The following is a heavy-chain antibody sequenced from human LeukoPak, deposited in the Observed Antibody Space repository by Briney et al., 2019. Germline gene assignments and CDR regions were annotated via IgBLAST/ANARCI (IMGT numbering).Heavy chain of an antibody. V-gene: IGHV4-61*08. CDR1: GGSIKSFDYY. Sequence: SETLSLTCTVSGGSIKSFDYYWSWLRQSPGKGLEWIGYIYYSGSTNYNPSLKSRVTISVDTSKNQFSLKLSSVTAADTAVYYCARGYCSGGSCYSGPFDIWGQGTMVTVSS. CDR3: ARGYCSGGSCYSGPFDI. CDR2: IYYSGST. D-gene: IGHD2-15*01. J-gene: IGHJ3*02.